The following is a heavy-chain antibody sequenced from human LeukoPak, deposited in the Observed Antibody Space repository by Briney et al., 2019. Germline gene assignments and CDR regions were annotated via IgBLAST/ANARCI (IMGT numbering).Heavy chain of an antibody. CDR3: AENQYSSPHRVYFDY. D-gene: IGHD6-13*01. J-gene: IGHJ4*02. V-gene: IGHV3-23*01. CDR2: ISGSGGST. Sequence: PGGSLRLSCAASGFTFSSYAMSWVRQAPGKGLEWVSGISGSGGSTYYADSVKGRFTISRDNSKNTLYLQMNSLRAEDTAVYYCAENQYSSPHRVYFDYWGQGTLVTVSS. CDR1: GFTFSSYA.